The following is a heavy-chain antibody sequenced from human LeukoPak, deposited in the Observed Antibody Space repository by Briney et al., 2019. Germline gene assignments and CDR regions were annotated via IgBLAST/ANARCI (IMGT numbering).Heavy chain of an antibody. D-gene: IGHD6-19*01. J-gene: IGHJ4*02. Sequence: KPSETLSLTCTVSAGSSSSYYWTWIRQPPGKGLEWIGCVHTSGSTDYNTSLKNRVTMSVDVSKNQFSLRLSSVTAADPAVYYCARPGQSSWWVYFNYWGQGIPVTVSS. CDR2: VHTSGST. CDR3: ARPGQSSWWVYFNY. V-gene: IGHV4-4*09. CDR1: AGSSSSYY.